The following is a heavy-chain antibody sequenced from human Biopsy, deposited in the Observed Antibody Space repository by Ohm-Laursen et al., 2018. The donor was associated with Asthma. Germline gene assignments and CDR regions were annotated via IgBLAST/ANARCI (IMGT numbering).Heavy chain of an antibody. CDR1: GFTFGDYW. CDR3: ARTFHFWSPYHAEHYQL. V-gene: IGHV3-7*01. Sequence: SLRLSCAASGFTFGDYWKSWVRQVPGKGLEWVANIKHDGSEKNHVDSLKGRFTISRDNAKNSLYLQMNSLRAEDTAVYYCARTFHFWSPYHAEHYQLWGQGTLVTVSS. J-gene: IGHJ1*01. CDR2: IKHDGSEK. D-gene: IGHD3-3*02.